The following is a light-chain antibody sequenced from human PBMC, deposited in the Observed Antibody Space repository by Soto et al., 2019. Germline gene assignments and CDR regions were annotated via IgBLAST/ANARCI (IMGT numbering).Light chain of an antibody. Sequence: NFMLTQPHSVSESPGKTVTISCTRSSGRVASNYVQWYQQRPGSAPTTVIFEDDQRPSGVPERFSGSIDSSSNSAFLTISGLKTEDEADYYCQSYDSPKEVFGGGTKLTVL. CDR2: EDD. J-gene: IGLJ3*02. V-gene: IGLV6-57*04. CDR3: QSYDSPKEV. CDR1: SGRVASNY.